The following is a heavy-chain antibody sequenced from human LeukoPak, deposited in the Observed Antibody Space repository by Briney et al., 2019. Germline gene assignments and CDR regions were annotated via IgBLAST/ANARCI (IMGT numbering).Heavy chain of an antibody. J-gene: IGHJ4*02. CDR3: AREFSGVDTSGYYVFDY. CDR2: MYTSGST. Sequence: PSETLSLTCTVSGGSISSGSYHWSWIRQPAGKGLEWIGRMYTSGSTNYNPSLKSRVTISVDTSKNQFSLKRSSVTAADTAVYYCAREFSGVDTSGYYVFDYWGQGALVTVSS. D-gene: IGHD3-22*01. V-gene: IGHV4-61*02. CDR1: GGSISSGSYH.